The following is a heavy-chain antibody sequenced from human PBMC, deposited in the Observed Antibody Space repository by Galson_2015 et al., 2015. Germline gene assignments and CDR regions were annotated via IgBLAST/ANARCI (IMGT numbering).Heavy chain of an antibody. CDR1: GYSFPSYW. J-gene: IGHJ4*02. V-gene: IGHV5-51*01. D-gene: IGHD3/OR15-3a*01. CDR2: IYPGDSDI. Sequence: QSGAEVKKPGESLKISFQGSGYSFPSYWIAWVRQMPGKGLEWMGIIYPGDSDIRYSPSFQGQVTISADNSIGTAYLQWSSLKASDTAMYYCARRTVGKYYYDYWGQGTLVTVSS. CDR3: ARRTVGKYYYDY.